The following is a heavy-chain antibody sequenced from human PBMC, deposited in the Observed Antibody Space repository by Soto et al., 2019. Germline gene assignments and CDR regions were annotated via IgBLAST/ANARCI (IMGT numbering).Heavy chain of an antibody. Sequence: GGSLRLSCAASGFTFSSYWMHWVRQAPGKGLVWVSRIKGDVTIANYADFVKGRFTTSRDNAKNTLYLQIDSLRAEDTAVYYCARGIPGHYGFDVWGQGTMVTVSS. D-gene: IGHD1-1*01. CDR1: GFTFSSYW. CDR2: IKGDVTIA. CDR3: ARGIPGHYGFDV. J-gene: IGHJ3*01. V-gene: IGHV3-74*01.